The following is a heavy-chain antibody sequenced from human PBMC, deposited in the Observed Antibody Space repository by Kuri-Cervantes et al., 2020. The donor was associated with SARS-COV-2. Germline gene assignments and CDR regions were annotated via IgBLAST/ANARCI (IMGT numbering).Heavy chain of an antibody. J-gene: IGHJ1*01. V-gene: IGHV4-38-2*02. CDR1: GYSISSGYY. D-gene: IGHD4-17*01. CDR2: IYHSGST. CDR3: AYTTVTGYFQH. Sequence: SETLSLTCTVSGYSISSGYYWGWIRQPPGKGLEWIGSIYHSGSTYYNPSLKSRVTISVGTSKNQFSLKLSSVTAADTAVYYCAYTTVTGYFQHWGQGTLVTVSS.